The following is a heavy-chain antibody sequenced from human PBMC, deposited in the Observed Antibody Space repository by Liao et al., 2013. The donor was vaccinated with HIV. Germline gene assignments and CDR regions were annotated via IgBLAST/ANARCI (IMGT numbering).Heavy chain of an antibody. CDR1: GGSISSGGYS. Sequence: LQLQESGSGLVKPSQTLSLTCTVSGGSISSGGYSWTWIRQPPGKGLEWIGYLYHSETTYYNPSLKSRVTISLGTSNNQFSLKLTSLTAADTAVYYCARADNSFWTGSHYYFYYMDVWGKGTMVTVSS. D-gene: IGHD3/OR15-3a*01. V-gene: IGHV4-30-2*05. CDR2: LYHSETT. CDR3: ARADNSFWTGSHYYFYYMDV. J-gene: IGHJ6*03.